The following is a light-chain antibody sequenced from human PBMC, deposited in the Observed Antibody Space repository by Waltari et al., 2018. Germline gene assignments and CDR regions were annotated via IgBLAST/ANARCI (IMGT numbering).Light chain of an antibody. Sequence: DIQMTQSPSSLSASVGDRVTITCRASQSISTYLNWYQQRPGKAPKLLIYAASSLQSGVPSRFSGTVSETDFTLTISSLQPEDFATYYCQKSYNSPYTFGQGTKLEIK. CDR2: AAS. J-gene: IGKJ2*01. CDR3: QKSYNSPYT. V-gene: IGKV1-39*01. CDR1: QSISTY.